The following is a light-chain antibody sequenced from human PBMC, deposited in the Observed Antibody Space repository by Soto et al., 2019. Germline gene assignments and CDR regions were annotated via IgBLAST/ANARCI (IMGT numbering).Light chain of an antibody. J-gene: IGLJ1*01. V-gene: IGLV2-8*01. CDR2: EVT. Sequence: QSALTQPPSASGSPGQSVTISCTGTSSDVGAYNFVSWYQQDPGKAPKLIIYEVTERPSGVPDRFSGSKSGNTASLTVSGLQADDEADYYCSSYAGSNNFCVFGTGTKLTVL. CDR1: SSDVGAYNF. CDR3: SSYAGSNNFCV.